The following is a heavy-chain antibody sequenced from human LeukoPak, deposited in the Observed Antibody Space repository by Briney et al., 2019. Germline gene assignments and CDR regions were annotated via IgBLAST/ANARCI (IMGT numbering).Heavy chain of an antibody. J-gene: IGHJ4*02. D-gene: IGHD3-22*01. CDR1: GYTFTGYY. V-gene: IGHV1-69*04. CDR2: IIPILGIA. CDR3: AREYYYDSSGYTN. Sequence: SVKVSCKASGYTFTGYYMHWVRQAPGQGLEWMGRIIPILGIANYAQKFQGRVTITADKSTSTAYMELSSLRSEDTAVYYCAREYYYDSSGYTNWGQGTLVTVSS.